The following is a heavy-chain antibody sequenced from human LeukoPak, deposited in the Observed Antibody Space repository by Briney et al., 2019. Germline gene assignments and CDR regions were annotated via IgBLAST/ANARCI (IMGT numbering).Heavy chain of an antibody. Sequence: SETLSLTCTVSGASISSYYWSWIRQPPGKGPEWIGYIYYSGSTNYNPSLKSRVTISVDTSKNQFSLKLSSVTAADTAVYYCARNPVYYYDSSGYPLYYYYYMDVWGKGTTVTVSS. D-gene: IGHD3-22*01. CDR2: IYYSGST. V-gene: IGHV4-59*01. CDR1: GASISSYY. J-gene: IGHJ6*03. CDR3: ARNPVYYYDSSGYPLYYYYYMDV.